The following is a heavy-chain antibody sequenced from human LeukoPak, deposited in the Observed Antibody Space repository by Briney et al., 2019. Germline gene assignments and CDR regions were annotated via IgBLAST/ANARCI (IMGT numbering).Heavy chain of an antibody. CDR3: AREYSGSSGKNAFDT. V-gene: IGHV4-4*07. CDR2: IYASGST. Sequence: SETLSLTCTVSGGSISSYFWSWIRQPAGKGLEWIGRIYASGSTNYNPSLKSRVTMSVDTSKNQFSLKLASVTAADTAVYYCAREYSGSSGKNAFDTWGQGTMVTVSS. J-gene: IGHJ3*02. CDR1: GGSISSYF. D-gene: IGHD6-6*01.